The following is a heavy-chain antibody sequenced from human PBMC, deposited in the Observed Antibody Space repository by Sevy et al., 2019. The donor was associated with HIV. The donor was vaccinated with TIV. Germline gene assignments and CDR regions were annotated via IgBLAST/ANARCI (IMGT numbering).Heavy chain of an antibody. CDR3: ARGGGYCGGDCYSIDY. J-gene: IGHJ4*02. Sequence: GGSLRLSCAASGFTFSSYVMHWVRQAPGKGLEWVALIWYDGTIKYYADSVKGRFTISRDNSKDTLFLHMNSLTPEDTAVYYCARGGGYCGGDCYSIDYWGQGALVTVSS. D-gene: IGHD2-21*02. V-gene: IGHV3-33*08. CDR2: IWYDGTIK. CDR1: GFTFSSYV.